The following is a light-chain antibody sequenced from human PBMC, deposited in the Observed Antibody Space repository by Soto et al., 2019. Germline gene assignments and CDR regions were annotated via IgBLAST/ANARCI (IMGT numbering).Light chain of an antibody. CDR1: QSVSNS. CDR2: DAS. V-gene: IGKV3-11*01. CDR3: QQRSNWPPGEFT. Sequence: EIVLTQSPATLYLSPGERATLSCRASQSVSNSLAWYQQKPGQAPRLLIYDASNRATGIPARFSGSGSGTDFHLTITSLEPEDFAVYYCQQRSNWPPGEFTFGPGTRVDIK. J-gene: IGKJ3*01.